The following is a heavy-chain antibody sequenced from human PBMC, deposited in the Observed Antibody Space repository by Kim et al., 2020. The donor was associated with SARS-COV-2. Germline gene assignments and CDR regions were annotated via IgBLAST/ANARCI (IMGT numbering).Heavy chain of an antibody. Sequence: YYTAAVKGPFTTPRHNTKNSLSLQMNSLRAEDTAVYYCARKTLTDWYFDLWGRGTLLTVSS. CDR3: ARKTLTDWYFDL. V-gene: IGHV3-11*04. J-gene: IGHJ2*01.